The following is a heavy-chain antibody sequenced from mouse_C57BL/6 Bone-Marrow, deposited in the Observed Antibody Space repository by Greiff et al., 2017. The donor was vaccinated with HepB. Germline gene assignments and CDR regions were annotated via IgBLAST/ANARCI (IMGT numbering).Heavy chain of an antibody. V-gene: IGHV5-6*01. CDR1: GFTLSSYG. CDR2: ISSGGSYT. J-gene: IGHJ3*01. D-gene: IGHD4-1*01. Sequence: EVKLVESGGDLVKPGGSLKLSCAASGFTLSSYGMSWVRQTPDKRLEWVATISSGGSYTYYPDSVKGRFTISRDNAKNTLYLQMRSLKSEDTAMYYCAEGTGSFAYWGQGTLVTVSA. CDR3: AEGTGSFAY.